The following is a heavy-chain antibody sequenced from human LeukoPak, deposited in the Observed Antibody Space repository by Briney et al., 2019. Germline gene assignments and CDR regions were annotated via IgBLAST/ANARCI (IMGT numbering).Heavy chain of an antibody. CDR2: ISYDGSNK. D-gene: IGHD1-26*01. J-gene: IGHJ4*02. V-gene: IGHV3-30-3*01. CDR1: GFTFSSYA. CDR3: ARDRGGSYYGYLDY. Sequence: GGSLRLSCAASGFTFSSYAMHWVRQAPGKGLEWVAVISYDGSNKYYADSVKGRFTISRDNSKNTLYLQMNSLRAEDTAVYYCARDRGGSYYGYLDYWGQGTLVTVSS.